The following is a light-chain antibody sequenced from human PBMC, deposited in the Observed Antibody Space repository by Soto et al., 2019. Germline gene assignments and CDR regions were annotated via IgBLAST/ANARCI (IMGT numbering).Light chain of an antibody. CDR2: DAS. CDR3: QQHSYSPIT. V-gene: IGKV3-11*01. J-gene: IGKJ5*01. CDR1: QSVSGA. Sequence: ELVMTQSPATLSVSPGERATLSCRASQSVSGALAWYQQKPGQAPRLLIFDASTRAPDTPARFSGSGAGTEFTLTISGLEPEDFVVYFCQQHSYSPITFGQGTRLEIK.